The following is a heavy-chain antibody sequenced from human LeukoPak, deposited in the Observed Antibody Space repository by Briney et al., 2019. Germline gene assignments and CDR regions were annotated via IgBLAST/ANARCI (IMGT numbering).Heavy chain of an antibody. V-gene: IGHV4-59*08. CDR3: ARSPNGGNSDY. Sequence: SETLSLTCTVSGGSISSYYWSWIRQPPGKGLEWIGYIYYSGSTNYNPSLKSRVTISVDTSKNQFSLKLSSVTAADTAVYYCARSPNGGNSDYWGQGTLVTVSS. J-gene: IGHJ4*02. CDR1: GGSISSYY. CDR2: IYYSGST. D-gene: IGHD4-23*01.